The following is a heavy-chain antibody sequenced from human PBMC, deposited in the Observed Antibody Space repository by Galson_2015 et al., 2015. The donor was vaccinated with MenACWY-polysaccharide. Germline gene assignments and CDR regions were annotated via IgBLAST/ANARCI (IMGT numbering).Heavy chain of an antibody. D-gene: IGHD6-6*01. CDR1: GFTFSSYG. CDR2: ISYDGSNK. CDR3: AKDILAARNY. Sequence: SLRLSCAASGFTFSSYGMHWVRQAPGKGLEWVAVISYDGSNKYYADSVKGRLTISRDNSKNTLYLQMNSLRAEDTAVYYCAKDILAARNYWGQGTLVTVSS. V-gene: IGHV3-30*18. J-gene: IGHJ4*02.